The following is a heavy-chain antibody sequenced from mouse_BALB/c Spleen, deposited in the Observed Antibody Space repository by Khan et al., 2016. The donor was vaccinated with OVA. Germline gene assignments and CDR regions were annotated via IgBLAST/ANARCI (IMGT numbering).Heavy chain of an antibody. Sequence: DVKLVESGGGLVQPGRSQKLSCAASGFTFNSYGMHWVRQAPEKGLEWVAYISGDSNTIDYADTVKGRFTISRDNPKNTLCLQMTSLMSEDTAMYYCATSYFYGYYFDYWGPGTTLTVS. CDR1: GFTFNSYG. V-gene: IGHV5-17*02. D-gene: IGHD1-1*01. J-gene: IGHJ2*01. CDR2: ISGDSNTI. CDR3: ATSYFYGYYFDY.